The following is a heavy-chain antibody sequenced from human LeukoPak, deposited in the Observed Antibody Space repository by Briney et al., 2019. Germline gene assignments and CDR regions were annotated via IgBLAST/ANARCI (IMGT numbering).Heavy chain of an antibody. CDR1: GFTFNTYT. CDR2: ISSGGTFI. V-gene: IGHV3-21*01. Sequence: GSLRLSCAASGFTFNTYTMNWVRQAPGKGLEWVASISSGGTFIYYADSMRGRFTISRDNAKNSLYLQMNSLRAEDTAVYYCARNRLNIDYWGQGTLVTVSS. CDR3: ARNRLNIDY. J-gene: IGHJ4*02. D-gene: IGHD1-14*01.